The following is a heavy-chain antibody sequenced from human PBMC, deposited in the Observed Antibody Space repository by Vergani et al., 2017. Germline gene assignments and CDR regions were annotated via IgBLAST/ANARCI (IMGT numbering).Heavy chain of an antibody. V-gene: IGHV3-21*01. CDR1: GFTFSNYD. CDR3: ARGLSYYYGMDV. D-gene: IGHD2/OR15-2a*01. Sequence: EVQLVESGGGLVKPGGSLKLSCAASGFTFSNYDMNWVRQAPGKGLEWVSSISSSSNSIYYADSVKGRFTISRDNAKNSLYLQMNSLRAEDTAVYYCARGLSYYYGMDVWGQGTTVTVSS. J-gene: IGHJ6*02. CDR2: ISSSSNSI.